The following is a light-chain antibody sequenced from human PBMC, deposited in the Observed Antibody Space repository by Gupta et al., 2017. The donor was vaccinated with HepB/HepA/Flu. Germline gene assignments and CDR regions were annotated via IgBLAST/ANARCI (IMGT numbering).Light chain of an antibody. J-gene: IGKJ1*01. CDR1: QSGLYTSTNKNY. Sequence: DIVMTHSLDSLALSLGERATFNCKSSQSGLYTSTNKNYLAWYQQKPGQPPNLLIYWAYTRASGVPELFSGSGYGTDFTLTISSLQAEDVAVYYCQQDDSRPETFGQGTKVEIK. CDR2: WAY. V-gene: IGKV4-1*01. CDR3: QQDDSRPET.